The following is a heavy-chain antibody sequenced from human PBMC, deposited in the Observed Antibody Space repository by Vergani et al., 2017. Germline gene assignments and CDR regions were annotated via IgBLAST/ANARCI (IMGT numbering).Heavy chain of an antibody. J-gene: IGHJ4*02. V-gene: IGHV3-33*01. CDR1: GFTLSSHA. Sequence: VNLVESGGGLVQPGGSLRLSCAGSGFTLSSHAMHWVRQAPGKGLEWVAFIWYDGSKEYYADSVKGRFTISRDNAKNSLHLQMNNLRAEDTAVYYCARQSRDVFCTNGVCPLGYWGQGALVTVSS. CDR3: ARQSRDVFCTNGVCPLGY. D-gene: IGHD2-8*01. CDR2: IWYDGSKE.